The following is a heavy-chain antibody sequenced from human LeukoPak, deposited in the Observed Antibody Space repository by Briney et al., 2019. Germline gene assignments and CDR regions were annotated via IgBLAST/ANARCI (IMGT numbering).Heavy chain of an antibody. D-gene: IGHD3-9*01. Sequence: GASVKVSCKASGGTFSSYAISWVRQAPGQGLEWMGGIIPIFGTANYAQKFQGRVTITADKSTSTAYMELNSLRAEDTAVYYCAKKGGYDILTGYSPPDYWGQGTLVTVSS. J-gene: IGHJ4*02. CDR2: IIPIFGTA. CDR3: AKKGGYDILTGYSPPDY. V-gene: IGHV1-69*06. CDR1: GGTFSSYA.